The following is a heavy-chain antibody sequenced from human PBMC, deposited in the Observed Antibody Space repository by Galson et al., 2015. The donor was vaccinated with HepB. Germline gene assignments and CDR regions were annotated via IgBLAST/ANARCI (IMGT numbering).Heavy chain of an antibody. CDR2: ISYDGSNK. Sequence: SLRLSCAASGFTFSSYAMHWVRQAPGKGLEWVAVISYDGSNKYYADSVKGRFTISRDNSKNTLYLQMNSLRAEDTAVYYCAGDYDRDIVVVPAPDYWGQGTLVTVSS. CDR3: AGDYDRDIVVVPAPDY. D-gene: IGHD2-2*01. J-gene: IGHJ4*02. V-gene: IGHV3-30-3*01. CDR1: GFTFSSYA.